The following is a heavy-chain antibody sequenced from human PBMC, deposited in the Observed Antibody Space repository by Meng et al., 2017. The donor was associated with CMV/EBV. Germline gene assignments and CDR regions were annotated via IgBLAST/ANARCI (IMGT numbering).Heavy chain of an antibody. J-gene: IGHJ4*02. Sequence: SETLSLTCTVTGGSISSSNYYWGWIRQPPGKGLECIGSSHYSGNTYYNAGLKSRATISGYMSKSQFSLKLTSVTAADAAVYSCARVTNSSRTIDYSGQGTLVTVAS. V-gene: IGHV4-39*07. D-gene: IGHD6-13*01. CDR1: GGSISSSNYY. CDR2: SHYSGNT. CDR3: ARVTNSSRTIDY.